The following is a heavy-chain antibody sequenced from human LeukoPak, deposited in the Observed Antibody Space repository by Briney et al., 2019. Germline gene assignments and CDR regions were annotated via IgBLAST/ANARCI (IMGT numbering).Heavy chain of an antibody. J-gene: IGHJ4*02. CDR2: ISYDGTNK. V-gene: IGHV3-30*18. CDR1: EFTFSNYA. D-gene: IGHD4-17*01. CDR3: AKSSTVDY. Sequence: GGSLRLSCAASEFTFSNYAMHWVRQAPGKGLEWVAVISYDGTNKYYADSVKGRFTISRDNSKNTLYLQMNSLRAEDTAVYYCAKSSTVDYWGQGTLVTVSS.